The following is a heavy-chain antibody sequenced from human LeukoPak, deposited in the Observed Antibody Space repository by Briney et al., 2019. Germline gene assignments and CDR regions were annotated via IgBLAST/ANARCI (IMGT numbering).Heavy chain of an antibody. CDR3: ARGYPSAADAFDI. Sequence: GASVKVSCKASGYTFTGYYMHWVRQAPGQGLEWMGWINPNSGGTNYAQKFQGRVTTTRDTSISTAYMELSRLRSDDTAVYYCARGYPSAADAFDIWGQGTMVTVSS. CDR2: INPNSGGT. V-gene: IGHV1-2*02. D-gene: IGHD6-13*01. CDR1: GYTFTGYY. J-gene: IGHJ3*02.